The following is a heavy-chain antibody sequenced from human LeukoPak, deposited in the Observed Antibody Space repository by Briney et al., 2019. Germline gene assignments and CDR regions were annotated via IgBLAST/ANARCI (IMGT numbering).Heavy chain of an antibody. D-gene: IGHD3-16*02. CDR1: GFTFSSYW. V-gene: IGHV3-7*01. J-gene: IGHJ4*02. CDR2: IKQDGSEK. CDR3: ARVSDYVWGSYRYTPDY. Sequence: PGGSLRLSCAASGFTFSSYWMSWVRQAPGKGLEWVANIKQDGSEKYYVDSVRGRFTISRDNAKKSLYMQMNSLRAEDTAVYYCARVSDYVWGSYRYTPDYWGQGTLVTVSS.